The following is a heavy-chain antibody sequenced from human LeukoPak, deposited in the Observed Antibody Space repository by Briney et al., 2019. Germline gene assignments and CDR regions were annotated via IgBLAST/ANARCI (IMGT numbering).Heavy chain of an antibody. V-gene: IGHV3-23*01. CDR3: AKVTGDYLAYYYYGMDV. J-gene: IGHJ6*02. CDR1: GFTISSYA. CDR2: ISGSGGST. D-gene: IGHD4-17*01. Sequence: GGSLRLSCAASGFTISSYAMSWVRQAPGKGLEWVSAISGSGGSTYYADSVKGRFTISRDNSKNTLYLQVNSLRADDTAVYYCAKVTGDYLAYYYYGMDVWGQGTTVTVSS.